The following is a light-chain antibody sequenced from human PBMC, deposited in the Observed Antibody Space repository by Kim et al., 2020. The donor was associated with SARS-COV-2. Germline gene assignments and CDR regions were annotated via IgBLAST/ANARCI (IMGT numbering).Light chain of an antibody. CDR3: QQYNNWYT. J-gene: IGKJ2*01. CDR1: QSVSTN. V-gene: IGKV3-15*01. CDR2: DAS. Sequence: LSVSPGERATLSCMASQSVSTNLAWYQQKPGQAPRLLIYDASTRATGIPARFSGSGSGTEFTLTINSLQSGDFALYYCQQYNNWYTFGQGTKLEI.